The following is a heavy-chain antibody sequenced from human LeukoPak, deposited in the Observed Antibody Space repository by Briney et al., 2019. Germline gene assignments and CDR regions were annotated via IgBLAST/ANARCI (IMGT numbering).Heavy chain of an antibody. CDR3: ARDLDGYSSLNYFDY. D-gene: IGHD6-19*01. CDR2: ISSSSSYT. V-gene: IGHV3-11*06. CDR1: GFTFSDYY. Sequence: PGGSLRLSCAASGFTFSDYYMSWIRQAPGKGLEWVSYISSSSSYTNYADSVKGRFTISRDNAKNSLYLQMNSLRAEDTAVYYCARDLDGYSSLNYFDYWGQGTLVTASS. J-gene: IGHJ4*02.